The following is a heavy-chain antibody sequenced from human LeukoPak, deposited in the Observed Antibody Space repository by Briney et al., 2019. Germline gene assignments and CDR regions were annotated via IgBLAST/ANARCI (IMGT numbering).Heavy chain of an antibody. CDR2: IYQSGSA. CDR1: GYSISSGYY. V-gene: IGHV4-38-2*02. J-gene: IGHJ5*02. D-gene: IGHD3-22*01. CDR3: ARDRSYYDKSGYPGIDP. Sequence: SETLSLTCNVSGYSISSGYYWGWIRQPPGKGLEWIASIYQSGSADYNSSLKSRVTISIDTSKNQFSLRLSSVTAADTAVYYCARDRSYYDKSGYPGIDPWGQGTLVIVSS.